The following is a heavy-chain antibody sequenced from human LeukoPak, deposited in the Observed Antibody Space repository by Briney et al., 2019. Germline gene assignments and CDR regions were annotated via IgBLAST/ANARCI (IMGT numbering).Heavy chain of an antibody. D-gene: IGHD3-22*01. Sequence: GGSLRLSCAASGFTFSSYAMSWVRQAPGKGLEWVSAIRGSGGSTYYADSVKGRFTISRDNSKNTLYLQMNSLRAEDTAVYYCAKDSRRMVITLFGYWGQGTLVTVSS. V-gene: IGHV3-23*01. CDR2: IRGSGGST. CDR1: GFTFSSYA. J-gene: IGHJ4*02. CDR3: AKDSRRMVITLFGY.